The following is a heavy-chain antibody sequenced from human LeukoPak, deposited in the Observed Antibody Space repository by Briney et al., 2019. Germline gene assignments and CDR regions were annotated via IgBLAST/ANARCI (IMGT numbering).Heavy chain of an antibody. CDR1: GFTFSSYS. CDR2: INHSGST. D-gene: IGHD3-3*01. V-gene: IGHV4-34*01. CDR3: ARVDYDFWSGYYYFDY. J-gene: IGHJ4*02. Sequence: PGGSLRLSCAASGFTFSSYSMNWVRQAPGKGLEWIGEINHSGSTNYNPSLKSRVTISVDTSKNQFSLKLSSVTAADTAVYYCARVDYDFWSGYYYFDYWGQGTLVTVSS.